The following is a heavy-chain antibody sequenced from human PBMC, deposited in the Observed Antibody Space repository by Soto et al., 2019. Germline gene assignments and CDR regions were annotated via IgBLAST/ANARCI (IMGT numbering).Heavy chain of an antibody. J-gene: IGHJ5*02. V-gene: IGHV3-21*01. Sequence: GGSLRLSCAASGFTFSSYSMNWVRQAPGKGLEWVSSISSSSSFIYYADSVKGRFTISRDNAKNSLYLQMSSLRAEDTAVYYCAREEQLGDNWFDPWGQGTLVTV. CDR3: AREEQLGDNWFDP. CDR2: ISSSSSFI. D-gene: IGHD6-6*01. CDR1: GFTFSSYS.